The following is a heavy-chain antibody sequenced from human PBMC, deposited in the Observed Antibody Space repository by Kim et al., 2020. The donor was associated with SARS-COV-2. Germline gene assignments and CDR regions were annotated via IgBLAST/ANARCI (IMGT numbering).Heavy chain of an antibody. CDR1: GFTFSSYA. D-gene: IGHD3-10*01. Sequence: GGSLRLSCAASGFTFSSYAMSWVRQAPGKGLEWVSAISGSGGSTYYADSVKGRFTISRDNSKNTLYLQMNSLRAEDTAVYYCAKFWFGEGVWGMDVWGQGTTVTVSS. CDR2: ISGSGGST. J-gene: IGHJ6*02. V-gene: IGHV3-23*01. CDR3: AKFWFGEGVWGMDV.